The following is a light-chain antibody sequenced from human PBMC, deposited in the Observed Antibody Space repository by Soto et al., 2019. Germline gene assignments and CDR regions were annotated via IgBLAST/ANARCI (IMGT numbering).Light chain of an antibody. CDR3: QVWDSNSDHVV. V-gene: IGLV3-21*02. CDR2: DDG. J-gene: IGLJ2*01. CDR1: NIRSKS. Sequence: SYELAQPPSVSVAPGQTARITCGGHNIRSKSVHWYQQRPGQAPVQVVYDDGDRPSWIPERFSGSNSGKTATLTISRVEAGDEVDYYCQVWDSNSDHVVFGGGTKLTVL.